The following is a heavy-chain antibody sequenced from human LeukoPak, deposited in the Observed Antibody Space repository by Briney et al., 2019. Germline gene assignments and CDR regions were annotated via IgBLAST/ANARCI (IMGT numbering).Heavy chain of an antibody. J-gene: IGHJ6*03. V-gene: IGHV1-2*02. D-gene: IGHD3-10*01. CDR2: INPNSGGT. CDR3: ARELWFGEPAYYYMDV. CDR1: GYTFTGYY. Sequence: ASVKVSCKASGYTFTGYYMHWVRQAPGQGLEWMGWINPNSGGTNYAQKFQGRVTMTRDTSISTAYMELSRLRSDDTAVYYCARELWFGEPAYYYMDVWGKGTTVTVSS.